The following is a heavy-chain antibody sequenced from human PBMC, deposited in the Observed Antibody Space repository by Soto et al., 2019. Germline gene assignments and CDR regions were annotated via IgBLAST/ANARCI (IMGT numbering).Heavy chain of an antibody. CDR3: ARDRSRSWFDP. CDR2: IVTAGDT. Sequence: GGSLRLSCAASGFTFSNYDMHWVRQTTRKGLEWVSSIVTAGDTYYAGSVKGRFTISRENSKNSLYLQMNSLRAEDTAVYYCARDRSRSWFDPWGQGTLVTVSS. CDR1: GFTFSNYD. D-gene: IGHD1-26*01. V-gene: IGHV3-13*01. J-gene: IGHJ5*02.